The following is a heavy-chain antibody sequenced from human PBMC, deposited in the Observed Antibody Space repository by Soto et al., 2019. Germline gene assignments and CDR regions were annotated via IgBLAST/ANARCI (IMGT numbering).Heavy chain of an antibody. V-gene: IGHV1-46*02. J-gene: IGHJ3*02. CDR3: AGGNDAFDI. CDR2: INPSGGST. D-gene: IGHD3-16*01. CDR1: GYTFNTNY. Sequence: GASVKVSCKASGYTFNTNYMHWVRQAPGQGLEWMGIINPSGGSTSYAQKLQGRVTMTRDTSTSTVYLELSSLRSEDTAVYYCAGGNDAFDIWGQGTMVTVSS.